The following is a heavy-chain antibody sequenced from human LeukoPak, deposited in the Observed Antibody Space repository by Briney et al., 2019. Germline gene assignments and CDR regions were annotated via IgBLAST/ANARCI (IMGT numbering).Heavy chain of an antibody. CDR1: GFTFSSYA. V-gene: IGHV3-23*01. J-gene: IGHJ4*02. D-gene: IGHD2-15*01. CDR3: AKDLSGVAGSDY. CDR2: ISGSGDST. Sequence: GGSLRLSCAASGFTFSSYAMSWVRQAPGKGLEWVSFISGSGDSTYYADSVKGRFTISRDNSKNTLYLQMNSLRAEDAAVYYCAKDLSGVAGSDYWGQGTLVIVSS.